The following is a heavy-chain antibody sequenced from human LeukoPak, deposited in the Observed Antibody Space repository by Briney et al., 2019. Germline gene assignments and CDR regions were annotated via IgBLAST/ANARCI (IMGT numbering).Heavy chain of an antibody. CDR1: GFTFSSYG. V-gene: IGHV3-30*02. J-gene: IGHJ4*02. Sequence: GGSLRLCCAASGFTFSSYGMHWVRQAPGKGLEWVAFVRYDGGSIYYVDSVKGRFIISRDNSKDTLYLQMNSLRIEDTAVYHCVKDHSSGLLGWGQGTLVTVSS. CDR2: VRYDGGSI. D-gene: IGHD6-25*01. CDR3: VKDHSSGLLG.